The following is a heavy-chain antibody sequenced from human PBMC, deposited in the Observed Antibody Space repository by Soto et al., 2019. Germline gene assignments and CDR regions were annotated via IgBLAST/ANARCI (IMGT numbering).Heavy chain of an antibody. CDR3: ARDHMGGIVVVVAATLDY. D-gene: IGHD2-15*01. CDR1: GFTFSSYA. J-gene: IGHJ4*02. CDR2: ISYDGSNK. V-gene: IGHV3-30-3*01. Sequence: QVQLVESGGGGVQPGRSLRLSCAASGFTFSSYAMHWVRRAPGKGLEWVAVISYDGSNKYYADSVKGRFTISRDNSKNTLSLQMNSLRAEDTAVYYCARDHMGGIVVVVAATLDYWGQGTLVTVSS.